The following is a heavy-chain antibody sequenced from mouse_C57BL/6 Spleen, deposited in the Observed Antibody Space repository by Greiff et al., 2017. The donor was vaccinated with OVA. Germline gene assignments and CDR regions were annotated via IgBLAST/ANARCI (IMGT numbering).Heavy chain of an antibody. CDR1: GYTFTSYW. CDR2: IHPNSGST. CDR3: ARWEGETYYYAMDY. J-gene: IGHJ4*01. V-gene: IGHV1-64*01. Sequence: VQLQQPGAELVKPGASVKLSCKASGYTFTSYWMHWVKQRPGQGLEWIGMIHPNSGSTNYNEKFKSKATLTVDKSSSTAYMQLSSLTSEDSAVYYCARWEGETYYYAMDYWGQGTSVTVSS. D-gene: IGHD4-1*01.